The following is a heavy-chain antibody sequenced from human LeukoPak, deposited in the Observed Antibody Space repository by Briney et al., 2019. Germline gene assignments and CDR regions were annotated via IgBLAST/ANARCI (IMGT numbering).Heavy chain of an antibody. Sequence: PSETLSLTCAVYGGSFSGYYWSWIRQPPGKGLEWIGEINHSGSTNYNPSLKSRVTISVDTSKNQFSLKLSSVTAADTAVYYCARVDSSGWHFWIDYWGQGTLVTVSS. CDR3: ARVDSSGWHFWIDY. CDR2: INHSGST. D-gene: IGHD6-19*01. CDR1: GGSFSGYY. J-gene: IGHJ4*02. V-gene: IGHV4-34*01.